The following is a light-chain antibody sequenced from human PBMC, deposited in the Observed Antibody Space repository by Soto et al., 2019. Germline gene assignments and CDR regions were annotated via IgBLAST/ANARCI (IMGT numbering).Light chain of an antibody. J-gene: IGKJ4*01. Sequence: EIVMTQSPATLSVSPGDGATLSCRASQSLRSKLAWYQHKPGQSPRLLIYDASTRATGIPVRFSGSGSGTEFNLTISSLQSEDFAIYLCQQYVDWPFITFGGGTKVEIK. CDR1: QSLRSK. CDR2: DAS. V-gene: IGKV3-15*01. CDR3: QQYVDWPFIT.